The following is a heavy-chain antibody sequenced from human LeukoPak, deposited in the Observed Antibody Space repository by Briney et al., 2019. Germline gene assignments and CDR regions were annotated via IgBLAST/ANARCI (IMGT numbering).Heavy chain of an antibody. J-gene: IGHJ4*02. Sequence: PGGSLRLSCAASGFTFNSYSMNWVRQAPGKGLEWVAVIWYDGSNKYYADSVKGRFTISRDNSKNTLYLQMNSLRAEDTAVYYCARGGFGENCRGGSCYGDYWGQGTLVTVSS. V-gene: IGHV3-33*08. CDR1: GFTFNSYS. D-gene: IGHD2-15*01. CDR3: ARGGFGENCRGGSCYGDY. CDR2: IWYDGSNK.